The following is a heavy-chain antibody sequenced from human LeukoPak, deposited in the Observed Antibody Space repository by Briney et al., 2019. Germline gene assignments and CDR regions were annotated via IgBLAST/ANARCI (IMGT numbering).Heavy chain of an antibody. V-gene: IGHV3-7*01. CDR2: IGQDGSEK. CDR1: GFTFSSYW. CDR3: ARDRTPPDVVVVVAATPYFDY. Sequence: SGGSPRLSCAASGFTFSSYWMSWVRQAPGKGLEWVANIGQDGSEKYYVDSVKGRFTISRDNAKNSLYLQMNSLRAEDTAVYYCARDRTPPDVVVVVAATPYFDYWGQGTLATVSS. D-gene: IGHD2-15*01. J-gene: IGHJ4*02.